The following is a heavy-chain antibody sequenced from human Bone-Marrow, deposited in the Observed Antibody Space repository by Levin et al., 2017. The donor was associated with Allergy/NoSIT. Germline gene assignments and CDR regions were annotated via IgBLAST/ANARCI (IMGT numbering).Heavy chain of an antibody. CDR3: AKVWEAAEDVDY. Sequence: ETLSLTCAASGFTFSKYVMSWVRQAPGRGLECVATITTSGAATYYGDSVRGRFTITRDNSKSTLFLQMKGLRAEDSAVYFCAKVWEAAEDVDYWGQGTLVTVSS. CDR1: GFTFSKYV. V-gene: IGHV3-23*01. J-gene: IGHJ4*02. CDR2: ITTSGAAT. D-gene: IGHD1-26*01.